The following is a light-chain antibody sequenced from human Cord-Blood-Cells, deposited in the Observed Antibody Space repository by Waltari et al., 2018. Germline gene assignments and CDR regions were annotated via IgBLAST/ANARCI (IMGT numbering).Light chain of an antibody. CDR3: QQYNNWPPWT. CDR2: GAS. V-gene: IGKV3-15*01. Sequence: EIVMTHSPAPLSVSPGDRATPSCRASQSVSSNLSWYQQNPGQAPRLLIYGASTRATGIPARFSGSGSGTEFTLTISSLQSEDFAVYYCQQYNNWPPWTFGQGTKVEIK. J-gene: IGKJ1*01. CDR1: QSVSSN.